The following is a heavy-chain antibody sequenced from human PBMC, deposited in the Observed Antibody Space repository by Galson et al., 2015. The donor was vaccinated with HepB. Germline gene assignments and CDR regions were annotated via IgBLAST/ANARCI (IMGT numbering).Heavy chain of an antibody. V-gene: IGHV1-2*06. D-gene: IGHD3-10*01. Sequence: SVKVSCKASGYTFTGYHINWVRQAPGQGLEWMGRINPNSGGTSFAPSFQGRVTMTRDTSINTAYMELSSLRSDDTAVYYCARATLFRGVESDYWGQGTLVTVSS. CDR1: GYTFTGYH. CDR2: INPNSGGT. CDR3: ARATLFRGVESDY. J-gene: IGHJ4*02.